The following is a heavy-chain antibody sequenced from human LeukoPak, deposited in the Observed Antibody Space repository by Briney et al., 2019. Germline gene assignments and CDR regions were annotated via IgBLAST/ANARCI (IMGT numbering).Heavy chain of an antibody. D-gene: IGHD5-18*01. Sequence: SETLSLTCTVSGGAISGFFWGWIRQPPGEGLELIGYIYYTGAASYRPSPSSRVTMSVDTSKNQFTLKLTSVTAADTAVYYCTRLYQERWSHFGYWGQGTLGTVSS. CDR1: GGAISGFF. V-gene: IGHV4-59*01. CDR2: IYYTGAA. CDR3: TRLYQERWSHFGY. J-gene: IGHJ4*02.